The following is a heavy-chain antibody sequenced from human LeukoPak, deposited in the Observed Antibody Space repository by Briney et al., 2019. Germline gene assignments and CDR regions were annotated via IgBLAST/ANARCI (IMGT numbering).Heavy chain of an antibody. J-gene: IGHJ4*02. Sequence: SETLSLTCTVSGGSISRYYWNWIRQPPGERLEWIGWIHYSGSTAYNPSLKSRVTISVDTSKNQFSLKLSSVTAADTAVYYCARVLPASYYYDSSGPYYFDYWGQGTLVTVSP. CDR3: ARVLPASYYYDSSGPYYFDY. CDR2: IHYSGST. CDR1: GGSISRYY. D-gene: IGHD3-22*01. V-gene: IGHV4-59*12.